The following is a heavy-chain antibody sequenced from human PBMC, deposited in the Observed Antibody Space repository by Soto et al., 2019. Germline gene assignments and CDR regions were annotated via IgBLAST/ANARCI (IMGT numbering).Heavy chain of an antibody. Sequence: GESLKISCKGSGYSFTSYWIIWVRQMPGKGLEWMGRIDPSDSYTNYSPSFQGHVTISSDNSISTAYLQWSSLKASDTAMYYCARRSSSWYDYYYYGMDVWGQGTTVTVSS. V-gene: IGHV5-10-1*01. CDR1: GYSFTSYW. CDR3: ARRSSSWYDYYYYGMDV. D-gene: IGHD6-13*01. CDR2: IDPSDSYT. J-gene: IGHJ6*02.